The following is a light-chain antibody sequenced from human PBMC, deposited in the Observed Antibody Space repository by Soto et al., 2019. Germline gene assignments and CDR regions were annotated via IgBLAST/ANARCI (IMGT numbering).Light chain of an antibody. Sequence: VLTQPHSVSESPGKTVTISCTRSSGSIASNYVQWYQQRPGTSPTTVIYGDNQRPSGVPDRFSGSIDSSSNSASLTISGLKTEDEADYYCQSYATTSVVFGGGTKLTVL. J-gene: IGLJ2*01. V-gene: IGLV6-57*01. CDR2: GDN. CDR3: QSYATTSVV. CDR1: SGSIASNY.